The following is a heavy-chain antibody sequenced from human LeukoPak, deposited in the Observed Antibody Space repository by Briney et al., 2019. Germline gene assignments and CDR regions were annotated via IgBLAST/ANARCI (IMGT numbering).Heavy chain of an antibody. CDR2: INHSGST. D-gene: IGHD2-15*01. Sequence: KPSETLSLTCAVYGGSFSGYYWSWIRQPPGKGLEWIGEINHSGSTNYNPSLKSRVTISVDTSKNQFSLKLSSVTAADTAVYYCARGSAGYCSGGSCYFSYYYYYYMDVWGKGTTVTVSS. V-gene: IGHV4-34*01. CDR1: GGSFSGYY. J-gene: IGHJ6*03. CDR3: ARGSAGYCSGGSCYFSYYYYYYMDV.